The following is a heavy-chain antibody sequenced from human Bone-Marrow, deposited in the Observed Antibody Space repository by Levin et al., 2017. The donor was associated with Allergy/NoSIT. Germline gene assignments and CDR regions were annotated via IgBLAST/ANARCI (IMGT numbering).Heavy chain of an antibody. CDR1: GFTFSSYW. D-gene: IGHD2-21*02. CDR2: INSDGSST. V-gene: IGHV3-74*01. CDR3: ARSRLYCGGDCYHHNVAHYGMDV. J-gene: IGHJ6*02. Sequence: GESLKISCAASGFTFSSYWMHWVRQAPGKGLVWVSRINSDGSSTSYADSVKGRFTISRDNAKNTLYLQMNSLRAEDTAVYYCARSRLYCGGDCYHHNVAHYGMDVWGQGTTVTVSS.